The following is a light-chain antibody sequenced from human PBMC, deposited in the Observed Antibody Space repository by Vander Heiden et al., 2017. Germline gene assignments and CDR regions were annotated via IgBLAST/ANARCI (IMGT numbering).Light chain of an antibody. Sequence: QSVLTQPPSVSRAPGQRVTISCTGSRSNIGAGFDVHWYQQLPGAAPKLLIYGKSNRPSGVPDRFSDSKSDTSASLAITGLQAEDEADYYCQSYDSSLSAWVFGGGTKLTV. CDR2: GKS. V-gene: IGLV1-40*01. CDR1: RSNIGAGFD. J-gene: IGLJ3*02. CDR3: QSYDSSLSAWV.